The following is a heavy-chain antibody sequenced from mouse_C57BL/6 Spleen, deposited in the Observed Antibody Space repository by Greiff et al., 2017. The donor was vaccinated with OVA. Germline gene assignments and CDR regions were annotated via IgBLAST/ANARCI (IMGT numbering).Heavy chain of an antibody. CDR3: ARCEIYYDYDEGYYFDY. J-gene: IGHJ2*01. CDR1: GYTFTSYW. D-gene: IGHD2-4*01. Sequence: QVQLKQPGAELVEPGASVKLSCKASGYTFTSYWMHWVKQRPGQGLEWIGMIHPNSGSTNYNEKFKSKATLTVDKSSSTAYMQLSSLTSEDSAVYYCARCEIYYDYDEGYYFDYWGQGTTLTVSS. V-gene: IGHV1-64*01. CDR2: IHPNSGST.